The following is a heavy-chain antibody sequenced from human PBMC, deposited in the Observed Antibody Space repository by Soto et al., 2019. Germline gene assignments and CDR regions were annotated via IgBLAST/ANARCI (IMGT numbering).Heavy chain of an antibody. CDR2: TYYRSKWYN. Sequence: SQTLSLTCAISGDSVSSNSAAWNWIRQSPSRGLEWLGRTYYRSKWYNDYAVSVKSRITINPDTSKNQFSLQLNSVTPEDTAVYYCARGLITMVRGVIITWFDPWGQGTLVTVSS. CDR1: GDSVSSNSAA. D-gene: IGHD3-10*01. J-gene: IGHJ5*02. CDR3: ARGLITMVRGVIITWFDP. V-gene: IGHV6-1*01.